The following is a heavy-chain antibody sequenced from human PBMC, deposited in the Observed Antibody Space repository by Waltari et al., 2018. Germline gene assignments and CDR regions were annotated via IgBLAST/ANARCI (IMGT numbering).Heavy chain of an antibody. CDR3: ARAAERGAFDI. CDR1: GGSISSYY. CDR2: IYYSGST. J-gene: IGHJ3*02. V-gene: IGHV4-59*01. Sequence: QLQLQESGPGLVKPSETLSLTCTVSGGSISSYYWSWIRQPPGKGLEWIGYIYYSGSTNYNPSLKSRVTISVDTSKNQFSLKLSSVTAADTAVYYCARAAERGAFDIWGQGTMVTVSS.